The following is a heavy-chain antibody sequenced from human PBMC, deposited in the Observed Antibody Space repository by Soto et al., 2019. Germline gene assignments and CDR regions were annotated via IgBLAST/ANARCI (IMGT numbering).Heavy chain of an antibody. V-gene: IGHV1-46*01. CDR3: TRDASRDSSARGWFDP. Sequence: SVKVSCKASAYTFTSYYMHWVRQAPGQGLEWMGIINPSGGSTSYAQKFQGRVTMTRDTSTSTVYMELSSLRSEDTAVYYCTRDASRDSSARGWFDPWGPGTLVTVSS. D-gene: IGHD6-13*01. CDR1: AYTFTSYY. CDR2: INPSGGST. J-gene: IGHJ5*02.